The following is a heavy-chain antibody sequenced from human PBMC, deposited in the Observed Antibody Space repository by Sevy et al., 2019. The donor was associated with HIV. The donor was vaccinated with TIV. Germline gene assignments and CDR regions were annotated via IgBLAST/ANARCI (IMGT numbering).Heavy chain of an antibody. V-gene: IGHV4-34*01. D-gene: IGHD5-18*01. CDR3: ARRGIDTAMAVFDY. J-gene: IGHJ4*02. Sequence: SETLSLTCAVYGGSFSGYYWSWIRQPPGKGLEWIGEINHSGSTNYNPSLKSRVTISVDTSKNQFSLKLSSVTAADTAGYYWARRGIDTAMAVFDYWGQGTLVTVSS. CDR1: GGSFSGYY. CDR2: INHSGST.